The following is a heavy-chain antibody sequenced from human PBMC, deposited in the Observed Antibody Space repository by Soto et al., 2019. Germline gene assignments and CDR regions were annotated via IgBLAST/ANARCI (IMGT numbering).Heavy chain of an antibody. CDR2: IYYSGST. J-gene: IGHJ4*02. D-gene: IGHD3-22*01. Sequence: SETLSLTCTVSGGSISSGGYYWSWIRQHPGKGLEWIGYIYYSGSTYYNPSLKSRVTISVDTSKNQFSLKLSSVTAADTAVYCCAREWEKSSYYYDSSGYYYLGRPDYWGQGTLVTVSS. V-gene: IGHV4-31*03. CDR3: AREWEKSSYYYDSSGYYYLGRPDY. CDR1: GGSISSGGYY.